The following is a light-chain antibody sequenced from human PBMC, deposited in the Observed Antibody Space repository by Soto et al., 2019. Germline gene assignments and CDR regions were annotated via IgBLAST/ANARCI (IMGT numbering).Light chain of an antibody. CDR3: HQYNIWPPRT. CDR2: GAS. Sequence: EIVMTQSPATLSVSLGERATLSCRASQSVGSDLAWYQQKPGQAPRLLIYGASTRAAGIPARSSGSGSGTDFTLTLSSLQSGDFAIYYCHQYNIWPPRTFGLPTLVEI. J-gene: IGKJ1*01. V-gene: IGKV3-15*01. CDR1: QSVGSD.